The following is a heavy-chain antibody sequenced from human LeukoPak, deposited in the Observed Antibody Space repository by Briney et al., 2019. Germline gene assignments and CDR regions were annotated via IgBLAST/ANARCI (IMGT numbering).Heavy chain of an antibody. CDR2: IYHSGST. V-gene: IGHV4-38-2*02. CDR1: GYSISSGYY. CDR3: ARGEYCGGDCPSQGAFDI. D-gene: IGHD2-21*02. Sequence: PSETLSLTCTVSGYSISSGYYWGWIRQPPGKGLEWIGSIYHSGSTYYNPSLKSRVTISVDTSKNQFSLKLSSVTAADTAVYYCARGEYCGGDCPSQGAFDIWGQGTMVTVSS. J-gene: IGHJ3*02.